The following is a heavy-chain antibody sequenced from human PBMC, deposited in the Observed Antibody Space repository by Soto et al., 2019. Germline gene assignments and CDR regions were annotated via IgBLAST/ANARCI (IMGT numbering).Heavy chain of an antibody. D-gene: IGHD3-10*01. CDR3: AHRRARTSGRDDAYDI. V-gene: IGHV2-5*02. Sequence: QITLKESGPTLVTPTQTLTLTCIFSGFSLTTNGEGVGWIRQPPGRSLEWLALVYWDDAKRYTSSLKSRLTITKDTSKNQVVLTMTNMDPIDTATSYCAHRRARTSGRDDAYDIWGQGTVVTVSS. J-gene: IGHJ3*02. CDR1: GFSLTTNGEG. CDR2: VYWDDAK.